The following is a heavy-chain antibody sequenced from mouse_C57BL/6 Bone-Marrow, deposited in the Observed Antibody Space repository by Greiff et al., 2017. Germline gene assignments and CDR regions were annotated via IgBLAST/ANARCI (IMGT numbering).Heavy chain of an antibody. CDR2: IYPSDSDT. CDR3: DTAHCFAY. Sequence: VQLQQPGAELVRPGSSVKLSCKASGYTFTSYWMDWVKQRPGQGLEWIGNIYPSDSDTHYNQKFKDKATLTVDKSSSTAYMQLRSLASEDSAVYYCDTAHCFAYWGQGTTLTVSS. J-gene: IGHJ2*01. D-gene: IGHD1-2*01. CDR1: GYTFTSYW. V-gene: IGHV1-61*01.